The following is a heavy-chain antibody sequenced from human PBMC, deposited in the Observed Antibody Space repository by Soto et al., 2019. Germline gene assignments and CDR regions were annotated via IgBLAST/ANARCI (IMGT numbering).Heavy chain of an antibody. CDR3: ARRGSGSYYDY. CDR1: GFTFSSYD. CDR2: ISGSGGIT. Sequence: EVQLLESGGGLVQPGGSLRLSCAASGFTFSSYDMRWDRQAPVKGLEWVSAISGSGGITYYADYVKGRFTISRDNSKNTLYLQMTSLRAEDTAVYYWARRGSGSYYDYWGQGPMVTVSS. V-gene: IGHV3-23*01. J-gene: IGHJ4*02. D-gene: IGHD1-26*01.